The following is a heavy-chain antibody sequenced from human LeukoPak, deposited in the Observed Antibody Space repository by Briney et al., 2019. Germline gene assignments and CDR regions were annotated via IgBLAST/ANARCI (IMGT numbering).Heavy chain of an antibody. J-gene: IGHJ6*03. CDR3: ARSSIVVVPAAIYYYMDV. V-gene: IGHV4-34*01. CDR1: GGSFSGYY. D-gene: IGHD2-2*01. CDR2: IYYSGST. Sequence: SETLSLTCVVYGGSFSGYYWSWIRQPPGKGLEWIGSIYYSGSTYYNPSLKSRVTISVDTSKNQFSLKLSSVTAADTAVYYCARSSIVVVPAAIYYYMDVWGKGTTATVSS.